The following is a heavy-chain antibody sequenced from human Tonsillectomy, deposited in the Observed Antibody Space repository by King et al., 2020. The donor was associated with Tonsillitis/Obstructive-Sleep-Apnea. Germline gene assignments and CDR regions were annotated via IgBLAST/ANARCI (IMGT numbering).Heavy chain of an antibody. J-gene: IGHJ3*02. CDR2: IHYSGST. CDR3: ARDRELDAFDI. D-gene: IGHD3-10*01. V-gene: IGHV4-31*03. Sequence: QLQESGPGLVKPSQTLSLTCTVSGGSISSGGYYWRWIRQRPGKGLEWIGYIHYSGSTYCNPSLKSRVTISVDTSKNQFSLKLISVTAADTAVYYCARDRELDAFDIWGQGTMVTVSS. CDR1: GGSISSGGYY.